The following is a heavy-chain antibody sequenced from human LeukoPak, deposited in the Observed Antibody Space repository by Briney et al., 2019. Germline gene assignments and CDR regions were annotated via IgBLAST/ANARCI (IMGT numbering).Heavy chain of an antibody. J-gene: IGHJ5*02. CDR1: EFISSSDE. CDR3: ARDWKTAATPRYDVLDP. V-gene: IGHV3-48*03. Sequence: PGGGLRLSCTASEFISSSDEMDGGRQAPGRRVEWGAYISGSGNAQYYAHAVRGRFTISRDNATNSLSLPMNSLPVEETAVYYCARDWKTAATPRYDVLDPWGQGTLVTVSS. CDR2: ISGSGNAQ. D-gene: IGHD2-21*02.